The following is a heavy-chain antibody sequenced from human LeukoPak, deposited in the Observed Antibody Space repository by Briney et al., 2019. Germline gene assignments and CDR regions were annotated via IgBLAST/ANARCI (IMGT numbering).Heavy chain of an antibody. V-gene: IGHV3-30*02. CDR3: AKDSAFYYIDV. D-gene: IGHD3-10*01. CDR1: GFPFSYCG. Sequence: GGSLRLSCVASGFPFSYCGMHWVRQAPGKGLEWVAFIRYSASDEYYADSVKGRFTISRDNSKNTLYLQMNRLRAEDTAVYYCAKDSAFYYIDVWGKGTTVIISS. J-gene: IGHJ6*03. CDR2: IRYSASDE.